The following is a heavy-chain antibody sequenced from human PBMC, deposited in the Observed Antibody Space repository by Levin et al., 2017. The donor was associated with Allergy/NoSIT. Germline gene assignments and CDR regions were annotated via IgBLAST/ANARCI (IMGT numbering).Heavy chain of an antibody. J-gene: IGHJ6*02. V-gene: IGHV4-4*07. CDR1: GGSIRSYY. Sequence: SQTLSLPCTVSGGSIRSYYWSWIRQPAGKGLEWIGRIYTSGSTNYNPSLKSRVTMSVDTSKNQFSLKLSSVTAADTAVYYCARGGIHRRNYYGSGRVDYGMDVWGQGTTVTVSS. CDR3: ARGGIHRRNYYGSGRVDYGMDV. D-gene: IGHD3-10*01. CDR2: IYTSGST.